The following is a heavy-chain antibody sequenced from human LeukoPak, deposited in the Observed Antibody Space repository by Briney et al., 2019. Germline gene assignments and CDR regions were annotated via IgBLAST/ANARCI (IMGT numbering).Heavy chain of an antibody. J-gene: IGHJ3*02. CDR3: ARYMASYDTFDI. CDR1: GYTFTSYD. Sequence: ASVKVSCKASGYTFTSYDINWVRQATGQGLEWMGWMNPNSGNTGYAQKFQGRVTITRNTSISTAYMELSSLRSEDTAVYYCARYMASYDTFDIWGQGTMVTVSS. D-gene: IGHD3-10*01. CDR2: MNPNSGNT. V-gene: IGHV1-8*03.